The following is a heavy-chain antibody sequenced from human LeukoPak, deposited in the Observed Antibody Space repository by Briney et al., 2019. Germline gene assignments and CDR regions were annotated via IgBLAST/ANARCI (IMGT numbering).Heavy chain of an antibody. CDR2: ISYDGSNK. D-gene: IGHD3-22*01. Sequence: GGSLRLSCAASEFTFSSYGMHWVRQAPGKGLEWVAVISYDGSNKYYADSVKGRFTISRDNSKNTLYLQMNSLRAEDTAVYYCAREARITMIVVADLDPWGQGTLVTVSS. CDR3: AREARITMIVVADLDP. J-gene: IGHJ5*02. V-gene: IGHV3-30*03. CDR1: EFTFSSYG.